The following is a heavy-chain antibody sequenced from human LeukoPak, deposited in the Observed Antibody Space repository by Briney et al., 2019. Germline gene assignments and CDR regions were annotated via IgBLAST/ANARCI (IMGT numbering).Heavy chain of an antibody. D-gene: IGHD3-9*01. J-gene: IGHJ3*02. V-gene: IGHV3-23*01. CDR2: ISGSGGST. Sequence: GGSLRLSCAASGFTFSSYAMSWVRQAPGKGLEWVSAISGSGGSTYYADSVKGRFTISRDNSKNTLYLQMNSLRAEDTAVYYCAKVIAGKGNFDWLLSSDAFDIWGQGTMVTVSS. CDR3: AKVIAGKGNFDWLLSSDAFDI. CDR1: GFTFSSYA.